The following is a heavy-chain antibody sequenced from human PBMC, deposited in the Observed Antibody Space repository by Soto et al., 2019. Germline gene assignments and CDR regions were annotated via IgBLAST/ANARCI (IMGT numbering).Heavy chain of an antibody. J-gene: IGHJ4*02. CDR1: GFTFSDYY. D-gene: IGHD6-13*01. V-gene: IGHV4-30-2*01. CDR2: IYHSGST. CDR3: ARGGIESSSWYFSRGLDY. Sequence: LRLSCAASGFTFSDYYMSWIRQPPGKGLEWIGYIYHSGSTYYNPSLKSRVTISVDRSKNQFSLKLSSVTAADTAVYYCARGGIESSSWYFSRGLDYWGQGTLVTVSS.